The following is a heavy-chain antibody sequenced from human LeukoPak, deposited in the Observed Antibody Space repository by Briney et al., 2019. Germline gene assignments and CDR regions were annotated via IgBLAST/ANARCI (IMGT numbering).Heavy chain of an antibody. V-gene: IGHV3-30-3*01. J-gene: IGHJ4*02. Sequence: GGSLRLSYAASGFTFSSYAMHWVRQAPGKGLEWVAVISFDGSDEYYAGSVKGRFTISRDNSKNTLYLQMNSLRPEDAAVYYCARDDIHGNSNTHDYWGQGTLVTVSS. D-gene: IGHD4-23*01. CDR2: ISFDGSDE. CDR1: GFTFSSYA. CDR3: ARDDIHGNSNTHDY.